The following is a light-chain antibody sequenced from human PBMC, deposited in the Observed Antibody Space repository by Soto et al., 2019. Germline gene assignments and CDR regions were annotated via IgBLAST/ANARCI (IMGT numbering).Light chain of an antibody. J-gene: IGLJ1*01. CDR1: SSDVGGYNY. CDR3: SSYTSSSTYV. V-gene: IGLV2-14*01. CDR2: DVS. Sequence: QSALTQPASVSGSPGQSITISRTGTSSDVGGYNYVSWYQQRPGKAPKLMIYDVSNRPSGVSNRFSGSKSGNTASLTISGLQAEDEADYYCSSYTSSSTYVFGTGTKVTVL.